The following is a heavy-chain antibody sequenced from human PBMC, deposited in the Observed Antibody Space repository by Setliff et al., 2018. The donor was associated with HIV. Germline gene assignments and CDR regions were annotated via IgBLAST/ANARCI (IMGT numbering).Heavy chain of an antibody. CDR3: ARLVSYYDILTGSYYYYYMDV. V-gene: IGHV1-3*01. CDR1: GYTFTSYA. Sequence: ASVKVSCKASGYTFTSYAIHWVRQAPGQRLEWMGWINAGNGNTKYSQEFQGRVTITEDTSADIAYMELRSLRSDDTAVYYCARLVSYYDILTGSYYYYYMDVWGKGTTVTVS. CDR2: INAGNGNT. D-gene: IGHD3-9*01. J-gene: IGHJ6*03.